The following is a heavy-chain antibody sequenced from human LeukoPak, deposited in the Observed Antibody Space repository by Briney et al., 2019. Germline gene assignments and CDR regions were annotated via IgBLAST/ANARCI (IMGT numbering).Heavy chain of an antibody. D-gene: IGHD5-24*01. CDR1: GYSFISYG. Sequence: GASVKVSCKTSGYSFISYGFSWVRQAPGQGLEWMAWISARNGNRNFAQKFQDRVLLTTDTSTNTAFMELRSLKSDDTAVYYCARDGDGHNYWLIDFWGQGTLVSVSS. J-gene: IGHJ4*02. CDR2: ISARNGNR. V-gene: IGHV1-18*01. CDR3: ARDGDGHNYWLIDF.